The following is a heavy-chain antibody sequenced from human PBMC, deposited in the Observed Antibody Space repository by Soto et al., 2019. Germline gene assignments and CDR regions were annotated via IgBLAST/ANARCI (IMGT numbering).Heavy chain of an antibody. D-gene: IGHD2-15*01. V-gene: IGHV5-51*01. Sequence: IGWVRQMPGKGLEWMGIIYPGDSDTRYSPSFQGQVTISADKSISTAYLQWSSLKASDTAMYYCARTIRDCSGGSCYLGHYYYYGMDVWGQGTTVTVSS. J-gene: IGHJ6*02. CDR2: IYPGDSDT. CDR3: ARTIRDCSGGSCYLGHYYYYGMDV.